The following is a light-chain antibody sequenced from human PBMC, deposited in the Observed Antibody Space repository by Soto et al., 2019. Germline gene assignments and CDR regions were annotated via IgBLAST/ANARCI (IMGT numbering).Light chain of an antibody. J-gene: IGLJ1*01. CDR2: QDS. CDR1: KLGEKY. Sequence: ELTQPPSVSVSPGQTASITCSGDKLGEKYACWYQQKPGQSPVLVIYQDSKRPSGIPERFSGSNSGNTANLTISGTQAIDAADYYCHACNNSTANYVYGTPTKVAVL. CDR3: HACNNSTANYV. V-gene: IGLV3-1*01.